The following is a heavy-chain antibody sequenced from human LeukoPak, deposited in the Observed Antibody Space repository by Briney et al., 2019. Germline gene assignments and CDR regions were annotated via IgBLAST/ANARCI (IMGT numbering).Heavy chain of an antibody. CDR2: VSTTGT. D-gene: IGHD6-19*01. V-gene: IGHV4-4*07. CDR3: ARTIHDSGESFDY. J-gene: IGHJ4*02. Sequence: SETLSLSCTVTGGYISSYSWSWIRQPAGKGMEWIGRVSTTGTNYNPSLKSRVTMSVDTSKNQFSLKLSSVTAADTAVYYCARTIHDSGESFDYWGQGSLVTVS. CDR1: GGYISSYS.